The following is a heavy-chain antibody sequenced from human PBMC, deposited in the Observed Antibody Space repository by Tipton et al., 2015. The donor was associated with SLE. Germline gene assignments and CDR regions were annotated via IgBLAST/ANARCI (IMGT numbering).Heavy chain of an antibody. Sequence: TLSLTCTVSGGSISTYYWSWIRQPPGRGLEWIGYIYYSGRANYNPSLKSRVSMSVDTSKNQFSLQLISVTAADTAVYYCARGALEDDVFTGGWVYWGLGTLVTVSS. CDR2: IYYSGRA. D-gene: IGHD3-9*01. CDR3: ARGALEDDVFTGGWVY. CDR1: GGSISTYY. V-gene: IGHV4-59*01. J-gene: IGHJ4*02.